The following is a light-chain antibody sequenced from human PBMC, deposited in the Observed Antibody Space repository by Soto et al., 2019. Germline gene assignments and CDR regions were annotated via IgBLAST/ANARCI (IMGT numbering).Light chain of an antibody. CDR3: QQYSSLPRT. V-gene: IGKV3-20*01. CDR1: QSVSSSY. J-gene: IGKJ1*01. Sequence: EIVLTQSPGTLSLSPGERATLSCRASQSVSSSYLAWYQQKPGQAPRLLIYGASSRATGIPDRFSGGESGTDFTLTISRLEPEDFAVYYCQQYSSLPRTFGQGTKVDIK. CDR2: GAS.